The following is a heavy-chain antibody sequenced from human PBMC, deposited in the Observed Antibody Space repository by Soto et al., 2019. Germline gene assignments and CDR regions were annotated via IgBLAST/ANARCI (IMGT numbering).Heavy chain of an antibody. CDR2: IWYDGSNK. D-gene: IGHD2-2*02. CDR3: ARELGVVVPAAIGYYYYGMDV. CDR1: RFTFSSYG. Sequence: QVQLVESGGGVVQPGRSLRLSCAASRFTFSSYGMHWVRQAPGKGLEWVAVIWYDGSNKYYADSVKGRFTISRDNSKNTLYLQMNSLRAEDTAVYYCARELGVVVPAAIGYYYYGMDVWGQGTTVTVSS. J-gene: IGHJ6*02. V-gene: IGHV3-33*01.